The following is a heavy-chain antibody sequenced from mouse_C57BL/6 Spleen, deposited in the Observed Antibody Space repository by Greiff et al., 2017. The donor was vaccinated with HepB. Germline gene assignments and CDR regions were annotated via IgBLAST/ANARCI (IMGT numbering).Heavy chain of an antibody. CDR1: GFTFSDYG. J-gene: IGHJ4*01. D-gene: IGHD2-4*01. CDR3: ARTYYDYDRYAMDY. CDR2: ISSGSSII. Sequence: DVQLQESGGGLVKPGGSLKLSCAASGFTFSDYGMHWVRQAPEKGLEWVAYISSGSSIIYYADTVKGRFTISRDNAKNTLFLQMTSLRSEDTAMYYCARTYYDYDRYAMDYWGQGTSVTVSS. V-gene: IGHV5-17*01.